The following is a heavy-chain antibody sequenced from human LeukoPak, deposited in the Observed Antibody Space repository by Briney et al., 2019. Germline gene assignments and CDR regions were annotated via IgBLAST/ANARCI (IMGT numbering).Heavy chain of an antibody. D-gene: IGHD3-22*01. J-gene: IGHJ4*02. V-gene: IGHV4-38-2*02. CDR2: IYHSGST. Sequence: PSETLSLTCIVSGYSISSEYYWGWIRQPPGKGLEWIGNIYHSGSTYYNPSLKSRVAISVDTSKNQFSLKLNSVTAADTAVYYCARVGIAFDSSGYYFDYWGQGTLVTVSS. CDR3: ARVGIAFDSSGYYFDY. CDR1: GYSISSEYY.